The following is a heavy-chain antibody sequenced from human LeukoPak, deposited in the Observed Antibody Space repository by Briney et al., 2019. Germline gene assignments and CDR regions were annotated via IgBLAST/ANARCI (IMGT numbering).Heavy chain of an antibody. D-gene: IGHD2-21*01. V-gene: IGHV3-48*03. J-gene: IGHJ4*02. CDR2: ISSSGSTI. Sequence: GGSLRLSCAASGFTFSSYEMNWVRQAPGKGLEWVSYISSSGSTIHYADSVKGRFTISRDNAKNSLYLQMNSLRAEDTAVYYCARGSRRYCDYWGQGTLVTVSS. CDR3: ARGSRRYCDY. CDR1: GFTFSSYE.